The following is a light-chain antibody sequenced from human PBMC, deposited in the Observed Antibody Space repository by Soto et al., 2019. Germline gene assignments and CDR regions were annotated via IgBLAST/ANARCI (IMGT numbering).Light chain of an antibody. Sequence: EIVLTQSPGTLSLSQRERATLSCRASQSVSINYLAWYQQKPGQAPRLLIYGASSRATGIPDRFSGSGSGTEFTLTISSLQSEDFAVYYCQQYTNWPKTFGQGTKVDI. CDR2: GAS. V-gene: IGKV3-20*01. CDR3: QQYTNWPKT. CDR1: QSVSINY. J-gene: IGKJ1*01.